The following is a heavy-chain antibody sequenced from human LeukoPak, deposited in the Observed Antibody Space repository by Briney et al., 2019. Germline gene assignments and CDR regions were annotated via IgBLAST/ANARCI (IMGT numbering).Heavy chain of an antibody. D-gene: IGHD5-18*01. CDR3: ANLGERVQLWFGVDAFDI. J-gene: IGHJ3*02. CDR1: GFTFSSYG. V-gene: IGHV3-30*18. Sequence: GGSLRLSCAASGFTFSSYGMHWVRQAPGKGLEWVAVISYDGSNKYYADSVKGRFTISRDNSKNTLYLQMNSLRAEDTAVYYCANLGERVQLWFGVDAFDIWGQGTMVTVSS. CDR2: ISYDGSNK.